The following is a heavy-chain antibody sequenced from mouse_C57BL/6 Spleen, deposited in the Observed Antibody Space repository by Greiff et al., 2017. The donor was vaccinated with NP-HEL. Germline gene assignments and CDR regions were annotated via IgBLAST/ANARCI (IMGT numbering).Heavy chain of an antibody. D-gene: IGHD1-1*01. V-gene: IGHV3-6*01. Sequence: EVKLMESGPGLVKPSQSLSLTCSVTGYSITSGYYWNWIRQFPGNKLEWMGYISYDGSNNYNPSLKNRISITRDTSKNQFFLKLNSVTTEDTATYYCARRGSFFDYWGQGTTLTVSS. CDR3: ARRGSFFDY. CDR1: GYSITSGYY. CDR2: ISYDGSN. J-gene: IGHJ2*01.